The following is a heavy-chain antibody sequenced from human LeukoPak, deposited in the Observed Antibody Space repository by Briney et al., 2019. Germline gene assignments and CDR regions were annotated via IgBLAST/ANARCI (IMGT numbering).Heavy chain of an antibody. CDR3: ARLTYFDY. CDR2: ISYDGSNK. J-gene: IGHJ4*02. CDR1: EFTFSSYA. V-gene: IGHV3-30*04. Sequence: GGSLRLSCAASEFTFSSYAMHWVRQAPGKGLEWVAVISYDGSNKYYAGSVKGRFTISRDNSKNTLYLQMNSLRAEDTAVYYCARLTYFDYWGQGTLVTVSS.